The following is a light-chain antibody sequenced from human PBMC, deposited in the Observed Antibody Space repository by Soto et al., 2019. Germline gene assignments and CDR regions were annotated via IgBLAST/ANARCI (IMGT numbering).Light chain of an antibody. V-gene: IGLV9-49*01. CDR1: SGYSNYK. J-gene: IGLJ2*01. Sequence: QSVLTQSPSASASLGASVTLTCTLSSGYSNYKVDWYQQRPGKGPQFVMGVGTGGIVASKGDGIPDRFSVLGSGLNRNLAIKNIQKEDESGYHCGADHGSGSTWVFGGGTKLTVL. CDR3: GADHGSGSTWV. CDR2: VGTGGIVA.